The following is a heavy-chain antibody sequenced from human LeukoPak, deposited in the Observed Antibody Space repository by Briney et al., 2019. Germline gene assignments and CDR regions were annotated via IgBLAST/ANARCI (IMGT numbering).Heavy chain of an antibody. CDR2: VKQDGTEK. Sequence: PGGSLRLSCAASGFTFRSHWMTWVRQAPGKGLEWVASVKQDGTEKHYVDSVKGRFTISRDNARSSLYLQMNSLTAEDTAVFYCARDDAAVTHLDYWGQGTLVTVSS. CDR1: GFTFRSHW. V-gene: IGHV3-7*01. CDR3: ARDDAAVTHLDY. J-gene: IGHJ4*02. D-gene: IGHD4-17*01.